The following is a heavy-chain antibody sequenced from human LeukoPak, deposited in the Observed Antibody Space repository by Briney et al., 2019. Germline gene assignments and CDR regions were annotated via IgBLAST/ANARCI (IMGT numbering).Heavy chain of an antibody. CDR3: ARGGEDDQTANDY. Sequence: ASVKVSCKASGYTFTSYAISWVRQAPGQGLEWMGWISGHNDDTNYAQRLQGRVTMTTDTSASTAYMELRSLRSDDTAVYYCARGGEDDQTANDYWGQGTLVTVSS. D-gene: IGHD6-25*01. CDR2: ISGHNDDT. J-gene: IGHJ4*02. CDR1: GYTFTSYA. V-gene: IGHV1-18*01.